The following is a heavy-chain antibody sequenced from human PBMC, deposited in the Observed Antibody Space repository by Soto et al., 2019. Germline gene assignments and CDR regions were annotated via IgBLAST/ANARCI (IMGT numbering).Heavy chain of an antibody. Sequence: GGFLRLSCAASGFTFSNAWMSWVRQAPGKGLEWVGRIKSKTDGGTTDYAAPVKGRFTISRDDSKNTLYLQMNSLKTEDTAVYYCTTDFSLGSVDFYYYGMDVWGQGTTVTVSS. D-gene: IGHD3-10*01. CDR3: TTDFSLGSVDFYYYGMDV. J-gene: IGHJ6*02. CDR1: GFTFSNAW. CDR2: IKSKTDGGTT. V-gene: IGHV3-15*01.